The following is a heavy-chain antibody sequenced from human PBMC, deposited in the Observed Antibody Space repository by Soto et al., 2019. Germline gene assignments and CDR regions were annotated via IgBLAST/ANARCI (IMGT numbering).Heavy chain of an antibody. CDR2: IYYSGST. Sequence: QVQLQESGPGLVKPSQTLSLTCTVSGGSISSGGYYWSWIRQHPGKGLEWIGYIYYSGSTYYNPSLKSRVTISVDTSKNQCSLKLRSVTAADTAVYYCARVRRCSGGSCYVYYYYYMDVWGKGTTVTVSS. CDR3: ARVRRCSGGSCYVYYYYYMDV. J-gene: IGHJ6*03. V-gene: IGHV4-31*03. D-gene: IGHD2-15*01. CDR1: GGSISSGGYY.